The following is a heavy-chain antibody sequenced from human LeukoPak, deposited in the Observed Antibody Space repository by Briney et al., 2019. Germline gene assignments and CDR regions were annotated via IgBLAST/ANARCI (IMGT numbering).Heavy chain of an antibody. CDR3: ARGSHVSYTYFYGMDV. V-gene: IGHV4-31*03. Sequence: SETLSLTCTVSGGSINSRGYHWNWIRHHPGKSLEWIGDIYYSGISSYSPPLESRLTISMQTSASKFSLTLCSVSAPQTAAYNCARGSHVSYTYFYGMDVWGQGTTLTVSS. CDR2: IYYSGIS. J-gene: IGHJ6*02. CDR1: GGSINSRGYH.